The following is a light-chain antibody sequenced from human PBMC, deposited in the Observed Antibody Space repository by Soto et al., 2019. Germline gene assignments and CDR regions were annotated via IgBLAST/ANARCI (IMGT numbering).Light chain of an antibody. CDR2: AAS. CDR3: QKYNSAPST. J-gene: IGKJ4*01. CDR1: QSISSY. Sequence: DIQMTQSPSSLSASVGDRVTITCRASQSISSYLNWYQQKPGKAPKLLIYAASSLQSGVPSRFSGSGSGTDFTLTISSLQPEDVATYYCQKYNSAPSTFGGGTKVDIK. V-gene: IGKV1-39*01.